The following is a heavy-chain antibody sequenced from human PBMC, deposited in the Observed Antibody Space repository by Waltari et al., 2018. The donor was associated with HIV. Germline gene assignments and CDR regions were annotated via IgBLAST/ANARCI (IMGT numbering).Heavy chain of an antibody. CDR2: IFYSGST. Sequence: QLQLKESGPGLVKPSETLPLTCTVSGGSISSYSNCWGWIRQPPGKGLEWIGSIFYSGSTYYNPSLKSRVTISVDTSKNQCSLKLSSVTAADTAVYYCARHVGSFYRSSSDLGFDYWGQGTLVTVSS. CDR3: ARHVGSFYRSSSDLGFDY. J-gene: IGHJ4*02. CDR1: GGSISSYSNC. D-gene: IGHD6-6*01. V-gene: IGHV4-39*01.